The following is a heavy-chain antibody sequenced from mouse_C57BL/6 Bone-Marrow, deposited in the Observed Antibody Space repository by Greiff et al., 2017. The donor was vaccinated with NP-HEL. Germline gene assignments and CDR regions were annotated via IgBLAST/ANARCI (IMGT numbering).Heavy chain of an antibody. Sequence: QVQLQQPGAELVKPGASVKVSCKASGYPFTSYWMHWVKQRPGQGLEWIGRIHPSDSDPNSNQKFKGKATLTVDKSSSTAYMQLSSLTSEDSAVYYCAIKGFTLDVWGTGTTVTVSS. CDR1: GYPFTSYW. CDR2: IHPSDSDP. J-gene: IGHJ1*03. V-gene: IGHV1-74*01. CDR3: AIKGFTLDV. D-gene: IGHD1-1*01.